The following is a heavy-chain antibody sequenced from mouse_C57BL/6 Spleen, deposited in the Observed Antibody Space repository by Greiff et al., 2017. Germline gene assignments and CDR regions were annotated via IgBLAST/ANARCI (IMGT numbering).Heavy chain of an antibody. V-gene: IGHV5-6*01. Sequence: EVKLMESGGDLVKPGGSLKLSCAASGFTFSSYGMSWVRQTPDKRLEWVATISSGGSYTYYPDSVKGRFTISRDNAKNTLYLQMSSLKSEDTAMYYCASPNWDYWGQGTTLTVSS. CDR1: GFTFSSYG. D-gene: IGHD4-1*01. CDR2: ISSGGSYT. J-gene: IGHJ2*01. CDR3: ASPNWDY.